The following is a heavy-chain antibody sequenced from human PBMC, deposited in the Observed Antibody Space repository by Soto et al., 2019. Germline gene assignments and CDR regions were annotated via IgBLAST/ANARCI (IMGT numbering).Heavy chain of an antibody. Sequence: QVQLVQSGAAVKEHGSSVRVSCKASGDSFSRYSFSWVRQAPGQGLEWMGGFSPILGTANYAQKFLLRLTITSDESTSTAYMELNSLTFEDTAVYYCARGVTSGSFPPFDYWGQGTLVTVSS. D-gene: IGHD1-26*01. CDR1: GDSFSRYS. CDR2: FSPILGTA. CDR3: ARGVTSGSFPPFDY. V-gene: IGHV1-69*16. J-gene: IGHJ4*02.